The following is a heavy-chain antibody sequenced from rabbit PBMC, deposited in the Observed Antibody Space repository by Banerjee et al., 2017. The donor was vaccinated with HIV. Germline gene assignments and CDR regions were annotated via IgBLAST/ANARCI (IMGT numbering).Heavy chain of an antibody. CDR1: GIDFSSYG. J-gene: IGHJ4*01. Sequence: QQQLVESGGGLVTLGGSLKLSCKASGIDFSSYGISWVRQAPGKGLEWIAYIYPDYGSTDYASWVNGRFTISLDNAQNTVFLQMTSLTAADTATYFCARYKILGYDDYGVFNLWGQGTLVTVS. CDR3: ARYKILGYDDYGVFNL. D-gene: IGHD2-1*01. V-gene: IGHV1S47*01. CDR2: IYPDYGST.